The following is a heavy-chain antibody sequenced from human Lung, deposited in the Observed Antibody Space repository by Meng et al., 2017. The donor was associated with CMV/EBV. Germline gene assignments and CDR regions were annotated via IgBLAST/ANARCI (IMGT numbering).Heavy chain of an antibody. CDR2: INPNCGTT. J-gene: IGHJ4*02. CDR3: ARSPTITIFGVIRTSYFDY. CDR1: GYTFTDYY. V-gene: IGHV1-46*01. Sequence: ASVXVSXKTSGYTFTDYYVHWVRQAPGQGLEWMGIINPNCGTTRYAQKFQGRVTMTRDTSTSTVYMELSSLRSEDTAVYYCARSPTITIFGVIRTSYFDYXGQGXLVTVSS. D-gene: IGHD3-3*01.